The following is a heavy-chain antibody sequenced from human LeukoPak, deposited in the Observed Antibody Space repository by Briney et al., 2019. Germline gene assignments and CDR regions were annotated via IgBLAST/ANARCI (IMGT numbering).Heavy chain of an antibody. CDR2: INHSGST. Sequence: SETLSLTCTVSGYSISSGYYWGWIRQPPGKGLEWIGEINHSGSTNYNPSLKSRVTISVDTSKNQFSLKLSSVTAADTAVYYCARRRDGYNRAFVGYYFDYWGQGTLVTVSS. J-gene: IGHJ4*02. CDR3: ARRRDGYNRAFVGYYFDY. D-gene: IGHD5-24*01. V-gene: IGHV4-38-2*02. CDR1: GYSISSGYY.